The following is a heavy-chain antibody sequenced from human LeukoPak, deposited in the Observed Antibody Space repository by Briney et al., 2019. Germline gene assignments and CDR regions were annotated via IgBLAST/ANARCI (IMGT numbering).Heavy chain of an antibody. CDR2: IYHSGST. Sequence: SETLSLTCTVSGYSISSGYYWGWIRQPPGKGLEWIGSIYHSGSTYYNPSLKSRVTFSVDTSKNQFSLKLGSVTAADTAVYYCARDEVGSYDYWGQGTLVTVSS. D-gene: IGHD1-26*01. CDR1: GYSISSGYY. CDR3: ARDEVGSYDY. J-gene: IGHJ4*02. V-gene: IGHV4-38-2*02.